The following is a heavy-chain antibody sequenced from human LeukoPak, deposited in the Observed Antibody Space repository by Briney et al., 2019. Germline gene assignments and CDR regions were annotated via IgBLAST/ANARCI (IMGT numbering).Heavy chain of an antibody. CDR3: ARSAIDAFDI. D-gene: IGHD6-25*01. V-gene: IGHV4-59*08. CDR2: IYNSGST. Sequence: PSETLSLTCTVSGGYISSYYWSWIRQPPGKGLECIGYIYNSGSTNYNPSLKSRVSISVDTSKNQFSLKLSSVTAADTAVYYCARSAIDAFDIWGQGTMVTVSS. CDR1: GGYISSYY. J-gene: IGHJ3*02.